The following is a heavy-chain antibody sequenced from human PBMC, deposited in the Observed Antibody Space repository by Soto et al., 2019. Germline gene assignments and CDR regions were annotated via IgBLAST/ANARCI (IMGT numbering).Heavy chain of an antibody. Sequence: QVQLMESGGGVVQPGRSLRLSCAASGFTFSSYGMHWVRQAPGKGLEWVAVIWYDGSNKYYADSVKGRFTISRDNSKNTLYLQMNSLRAEDTAVYYCARAPYGDYVGSFDYWGQGTLVTVSS. CDR1: GFTFSSYG. CDR3: ARAPYGDYVGSFDY. V-gene: IGHV3-33*01. CDR2: IWYDGSNK. J-gene: IGHJ4*02. D-gene: IGHD4-17*01.